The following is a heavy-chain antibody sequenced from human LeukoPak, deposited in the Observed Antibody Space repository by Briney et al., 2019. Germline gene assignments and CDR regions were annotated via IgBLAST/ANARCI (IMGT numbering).Heavy chain of an antibody. CDR3: ARDLSGQMDV. CDR1: GGSISSSSYY. CDR2: IYYSGST. J-gene: IGHJ6*02. D-gene: IGHD1-1*01. V-gene: IGHV4-39*07. Sequence: SETLSLTCTVSGGSISSSSYYWGWIRQPPGKGLEWIGSIYYSGSTYYNPSLKSRVTISVDTSKNQFSLKLSSVTAADTAVYYCARDLSGQMDVWGQGTTVTVSS.